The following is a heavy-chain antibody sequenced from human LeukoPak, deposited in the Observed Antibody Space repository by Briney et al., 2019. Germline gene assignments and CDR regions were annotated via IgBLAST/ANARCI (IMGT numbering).Heavy chain of an antibody. CDR1: GLTFVDYG. D-gene: IGHD2-2*02. CDR2: IYNWKGGSK. J-gene: IGHJ3*02. CDR3: ARYSRSSTTCYSAFDI. Sequence: GGSLRLSFAASGLTFVDYGISGVRQAAGRGLEWVAAIYNWKGGSKVLADSVRGRFTIPKDNAKNSLDLQMKRLRAEDTAFYYCARYSRSSTTCYSAFDIWGQGTMVTVSS. V-gene: IGHV3-20*03.